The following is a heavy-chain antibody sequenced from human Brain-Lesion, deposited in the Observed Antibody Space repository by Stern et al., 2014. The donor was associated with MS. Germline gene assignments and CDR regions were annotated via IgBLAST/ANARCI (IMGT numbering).Heavy chain of an antibody. V-gene: IGHV3-74*02. CDR2: VNNDGRRT. J-gene: IGHJ5*01. CDR1: GFTFSNYW. Sequence: VQLVESGGGLVQPGGSLRLSCAASGFTFSNYWMHWVRQAPGKGLVWVSRVNNDGRRTSYADSVKGRFTMSRDNAKNTLYLQMNSLRVEDTAIYYCARGERWFDSWGQGTPVTVSS. D-gene: IGHD3-10*01. CDR3: ARGERWFDS.